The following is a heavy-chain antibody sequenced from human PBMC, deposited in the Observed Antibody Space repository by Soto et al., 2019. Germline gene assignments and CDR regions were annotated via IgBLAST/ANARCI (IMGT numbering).Heavy chain of an antibody. J-gene: IGHJ4*02. D-gene: IGHD2-15*01. CDR2: ISSYGINK. V-gene: IGHV3-30*03. Sequence: QVQLVESGGGAVQPGRSLRLSCAASGFTFSNNGIHWVRQAPGKGLEWVAVISSYGINKYYADSVKAPSTISRDNSKNPLFLQMNTLRVEDMAVYYFTIDLYGGSSRLAYWCQGNVVTVPS. CDR1: GFTFSNNG. CDR3: TIDLYGGSSRLAY.